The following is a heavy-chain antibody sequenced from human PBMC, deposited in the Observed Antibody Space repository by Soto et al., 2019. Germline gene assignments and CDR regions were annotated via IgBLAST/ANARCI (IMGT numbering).Heavy chain of an antibody. D-gene: IGHD3-3*01. CDR3: ARDADPKSDYDFWSGIFDY. CDR2: IYHSGST. V-gene: IGHV4-4*02. Sequence: SETLSLTCAVSGGSISSSNWWSWVRQPPGKGLEWIGEIYHSGSTNYNPSLKSRVTISVDKSKNQFSLKLSSVTAADTAVYHCARDADPKSDYDFWSGIFDYWGQGTLVTVSS. J-gene: IGHJ4*02. CDR1: GGSISSSNW.